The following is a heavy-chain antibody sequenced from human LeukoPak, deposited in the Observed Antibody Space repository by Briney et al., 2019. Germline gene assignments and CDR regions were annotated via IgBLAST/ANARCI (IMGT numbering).Heavy chain of an antibody. CDR3: ARDDGSTWLLDY. J-gene: IGHJ4*02. D-gene: IGHD6-13*01. V-gene: IGHV1-3*01. Sequence: ASVKVSCKASGYTFSNYAVHWVRQAPGQSLEWMGWIIPGYGNTKYSQKFQGRVTISRDTSANTVYMELSSPRSEDTAVYYCARDDGSTWLLDYWGQGTLVTVSS. CDR2: IIPGYGNT. CDR1: GYTFSNYA.